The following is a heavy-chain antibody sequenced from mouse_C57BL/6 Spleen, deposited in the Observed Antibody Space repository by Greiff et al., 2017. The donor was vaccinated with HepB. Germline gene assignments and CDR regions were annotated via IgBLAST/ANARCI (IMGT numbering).Heavy chain of an antibody. CDR3: ARDRPIYDGYYPTFDY. D-gene: IGHD2-3*01. CDR1: GFNIKDYY. J-gene: IGHJ2*01. Sequence: VQLKESGAELVKPGASVKLSCTASGFNIKDYYMHWVKQRTEQGLEWIGRIDPEDGETKYAPKFQGKATITAATSSNTAYLQLSSLTSEDTAVYYCARDRPIYDGYYPTFDYWGQGTTLTVSS. V-gene: IGHV14-2*01. CDR2: IDPEDGET.